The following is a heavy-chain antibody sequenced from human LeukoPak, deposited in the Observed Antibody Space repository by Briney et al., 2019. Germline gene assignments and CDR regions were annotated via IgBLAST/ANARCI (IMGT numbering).Heavy chain of an antibody. J-gene: IGHJ3*01. V-gene: IGHV5-51*01. D-gene: IGHD2-15*01. CDR2: IYTGDTDT. CDR3: ARGGGGDSGGFDV. Sequence: GESLKISCKGSGYIFTSYWIGWVRQMPGKGLEWLGFIYTGDTDTRYSPSFQGHVTISVDKSITTAYLQGSTLKASDTATYYCARGGGGDSGGFDVWGQGTMVTVST. CDR1: GYIFTSYW.